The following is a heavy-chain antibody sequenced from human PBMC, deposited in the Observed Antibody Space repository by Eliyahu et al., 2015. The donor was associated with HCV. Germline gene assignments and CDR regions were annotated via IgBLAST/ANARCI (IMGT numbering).Heavy chain of an antibody. CDR2: XLPVFGSS. V-gene: IGHV1-69*01. CDR1: GGXFRTLS. Sequence: QVQLEQSGAEVKKPGSSVKVSCKASGGXFRTLSINWVRQAPGQGLEWMGRXLPVFGSSNYXQKFQGRVSITADESTATAYLELNSLTSDDTAIFYCATVRASVTHRAEYFQHWGQGTLVTVS. J-gene: IGHJ1*01. CDR3: ATVRASVTHRAEYFQH. D-gene: IGHD5/OR15-5a*01.